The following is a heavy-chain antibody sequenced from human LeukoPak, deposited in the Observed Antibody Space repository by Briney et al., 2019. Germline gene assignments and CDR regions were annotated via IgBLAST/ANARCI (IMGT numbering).Heavy chain of an antibody. CDR1: GGTFGNYA. Sequence: ASVKVSCKASGGTFGNYAISWVRQAPGQGLEWMGGIIPLFDTADYAQKFQGRLTITADESTSTAYMELSSLRAEDTAVYYCARDLVGSHTGYSSGAWDYWGQGTLVTVSS. V-gene: IGHV1-69*01. J-gene: IGHJ4*02. CDR3: ARDLVGSHTGYSSGAWDY. CDR2: IIPLFDTA. D-gene: IGHD3-9*01.